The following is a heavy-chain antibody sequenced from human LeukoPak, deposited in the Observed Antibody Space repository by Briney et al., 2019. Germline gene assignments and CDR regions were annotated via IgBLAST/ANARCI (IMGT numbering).Heavy chain of an antibody. V-gene: IGHV1-8*03. CDR1: GYTFSSYD. CDR3: ARGLGDYYDSSGYQGYWYSDL. J-gene: IGHJ2*01. Sequence: ASVKVSCKASGYTFSSYDINWVRQATGQGLEWMGWMNPNSGNRGYAQKFQGRVTITTNTSISTAYMELSSLRSEDTAVYYCARGLGDYYDSSGYQGYWYSDLWGRGTLVTVSS. D-gene: IGHD3-22*01. CDR2: MNPNSGNR.